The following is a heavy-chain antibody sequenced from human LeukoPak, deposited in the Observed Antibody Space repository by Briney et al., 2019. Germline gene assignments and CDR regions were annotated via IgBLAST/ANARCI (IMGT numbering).Heavy chain of an antibody. Sequence: SETLSLTCTGSGGSISRYDWSWIRQPPGKGLEWVGRIYTIGSTNYNPSLKSRVTMSVDTSKKQFSRTLTSVTAADTAVYYCARDSPFHSSSYFTFDYWGQGTLVTVSS. CDR2: IYTIGST. D-gene: IGHD6-6*01. V-gene: IGHV4-4*07. J-gene: IGHJ4*02. CDR3: ARDSPFHSSSYFTFDY. CDR1: GGSISRYD.